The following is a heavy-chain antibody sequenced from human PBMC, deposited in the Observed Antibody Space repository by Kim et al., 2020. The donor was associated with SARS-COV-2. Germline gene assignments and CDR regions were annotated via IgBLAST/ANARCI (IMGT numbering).Heavy chain of an antibody. D-gene: IGHD6-19*01. J-gene: IGHJ6*02. Sequence: GGSLRLSCAASGFTFSSYAMSWVRQAPGKGLEWVSAISGSGGSTYYADSVKGRFTISRDNSKNTLYLQMNSLRAEDTAVYFTVLSGWYSGYYYYGMDVWGQGTTVTVSS. CDR3: VLSGWYSGYYYYGMDV. V-gene: IGHV3-23*01. CDR1: GFTFSSYA. CDR2: ISGSGGST.